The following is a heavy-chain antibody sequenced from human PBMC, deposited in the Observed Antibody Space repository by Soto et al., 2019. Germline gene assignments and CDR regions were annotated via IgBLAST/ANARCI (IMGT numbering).Heavy chain of an antibody. CDR1: GFTFDDYA. D-gene: IGHD3-3*01. Sequence: EVQLVESGGGLVQPGNSLRLSCAGSGFTFDDYAMHWVRQAPGKGLEWVSGISYNSGSVGYAESVSGRFTISRDRAKKSLYLEMNSLKSEDTAFYYCSISKVGFWRGYYSDRAFDHWGPGTLVTVSS. CDR3: SISKVGFWRGYYSDRAFDH. CDR2: ISYNSGSV. V-gene: IGHV3-9*01. J-gene: IGHJ4*02.